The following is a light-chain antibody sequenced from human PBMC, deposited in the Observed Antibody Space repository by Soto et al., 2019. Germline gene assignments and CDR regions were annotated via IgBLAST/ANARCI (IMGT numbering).Light chain of an antibody. CDR2: EVS. V-gene: IGLV2-8*01. Sequence: QSALTQPPSVSGSPGQSVTISCAGTSSDAGGYNYVSWYQQHPGKVPKLMIYEVSKRPSGFPDRFSGSRSGNTASLTVSGLQAEDEADYYCSSYAGSNKLLFGGGTKLTVL. CDR3: SSYAGSNKLL. J-gene: IGLJ2*01. CDR1: SSDAGGYNY.